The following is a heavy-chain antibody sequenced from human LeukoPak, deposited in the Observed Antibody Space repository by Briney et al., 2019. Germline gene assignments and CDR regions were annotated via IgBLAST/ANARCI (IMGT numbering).Heavy chain of an antibody. J-gene: IGHJ4*02. Sequence: GESLKISCKGSGYSFTSYWIGWVRQMPGKGLEWMGIIYPGDSGTRYSPSFQGQVTISADKSISTAYLQWSSLKASDTAMYYCARGDYGDYRGTNFDYWGQGTLVTVSS. V-gene: IGHV5-51*01. CDR2: IYPGDSGT. D-gene: IGHD4-17*01. CDR3: ARGDYGDYRGTNFDY. CDR1: GYSFTSYW.